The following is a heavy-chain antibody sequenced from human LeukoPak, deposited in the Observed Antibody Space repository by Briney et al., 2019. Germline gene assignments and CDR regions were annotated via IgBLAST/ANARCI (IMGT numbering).Heavy chain of an antibody. J-gene: IGHJ4*02. V-gene: IGHV4-34*01. D-gene: IGHD6-13*01. Sequence: PSETLSLTCAVYGGSFSGYYWSWIRQPPGKGLEWIGEINHSGSTNYNPSLKSRVTISVDTSKNQFSLKLSSVTAADTAVYYCAREGPAKQKHRLDYWGQGTLVTVSS. CDR2: INHSGST. CDR3: AREGPAKQKHRLDY. CDR1: GGSFSGYY.